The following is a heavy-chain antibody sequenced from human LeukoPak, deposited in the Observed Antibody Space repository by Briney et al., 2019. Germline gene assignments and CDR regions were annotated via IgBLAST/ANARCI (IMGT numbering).Heavy chain of an antibody. J-gene: IGHJ5*02. CDR3: AKDRPWFDP. CDR1: GLTSSSYG. V-gene: IGHV3-30*18. CDR2: ISYDGSNK. Sequence: GRSLRLSCAASGLTSSSYGMHWVRQSPGRGLEGVAVISYDGSNKYYADSVKGRFTISRDNSKNTLYLQMNSLRAEDTAVYYCAKDRPWFDPWGQGTLVTVSS.